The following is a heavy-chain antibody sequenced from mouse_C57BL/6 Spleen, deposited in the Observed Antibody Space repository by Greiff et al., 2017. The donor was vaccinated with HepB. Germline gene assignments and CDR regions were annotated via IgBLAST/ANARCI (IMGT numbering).Heavy chain of an antibody. J-gene: IGHJ1*03. CDR3: ARYIYYYGSPWYFDV. CDR2: IRNKANGYTT. D-gene: IGHD1-1*01. Sequence: EVKLMESGGGLVQPGGSLSLSCAASGFTFTDYYMSWVRQPPGKALEWLGFIRNKANGYTTEYSASVKGRFTISRDNSQSILYLQMNALRAEDSATYYCARYIYYYGSPWYFDVWGTGTTVTVSS. CDR1: GFTFTDYY. V-gene: IGHV7-3*01.